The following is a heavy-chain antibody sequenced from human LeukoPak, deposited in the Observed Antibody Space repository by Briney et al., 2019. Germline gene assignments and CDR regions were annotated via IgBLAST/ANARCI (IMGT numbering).Heavy chain of an antibody. D-gene: IGHD3-22*01. CDR2: IYPGDSDT. J-gene: IGHJ4*02. V-gene: IGHV5-51*01. CDR3: ASQAHYYDSSGYFLY. Sequence: GESLKISCKGSGYSFTSYWIGWVRQMPGKGLEWMGIIYPGDSDTRYSPSFQGQVTISADKSISTAYLRWSSLKASDTAMYYCASQAHYYDSSGYFLYWGQGTLVTVSS. CDR1: GYSFTSYW.